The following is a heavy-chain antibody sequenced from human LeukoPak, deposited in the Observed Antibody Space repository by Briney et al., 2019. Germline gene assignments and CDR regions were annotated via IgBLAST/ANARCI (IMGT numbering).Heavy chain of an antibody. CDR2: IKQDGSEK. CDR3: ARDSYCSGGSCYGTIWFDP. D-gene: IGHD2-15*01. CDR1: GFTFSSYW. Sequence: GGSQSLSCAASGFTFSSYWMSWVRQAPGEGLEWVANIKQDGSEKYYVDSVKGRFTISRDNAKNSLYLQMNSLRAEDTAVYYCARDSYCSGGSCYGTIWFDPWGQGTLVTVSS. J-gene: IGHJ5*02. V-gene: IGHV3-7*01.